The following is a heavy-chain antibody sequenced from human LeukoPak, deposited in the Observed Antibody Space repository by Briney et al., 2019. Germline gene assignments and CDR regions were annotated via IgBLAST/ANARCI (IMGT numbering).Heavy chain of an antibody. J-gene: IGHJ5*02. D-gene: IGHD3-10*01. V-gene: IGHV3-30-3*01. Sequence: GGSLRLSCAASGFTFSSYAMHWVRQAPGKGLEWVAVISYDGSNKYYADSVKGRFTISRDNSKNTLYLQMNGLRAEDTAVYYCARVRRVGGFDPWGQGTLVTVSS. CDR2: ISYDGSNK. CDR1: GFTFSSYA. CDR3: ARVRRVGGFDP.